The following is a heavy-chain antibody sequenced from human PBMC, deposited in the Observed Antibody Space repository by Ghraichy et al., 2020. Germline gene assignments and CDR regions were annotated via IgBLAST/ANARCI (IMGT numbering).Heavy chain of an antibody. CDR3: AIAGGLGHEGHGNYGAFDL. CDR1: GGSVTRYY. Sequence: SETLSLTCTVSGGSVTRYYWSWIRQPPGKGLEWIGYIYISGSTNYNPSLKSRVTMSVDTSKNQFSVRLISVTAADTAVYYCAIAGGLGHEGHGNYGAFDLWGHGTMVTGSS. CDR2: IYISGST. V-gene: IGHV4-59*02. J-gene: IGHJ3*01. D-gene: IGHD4-17*01.